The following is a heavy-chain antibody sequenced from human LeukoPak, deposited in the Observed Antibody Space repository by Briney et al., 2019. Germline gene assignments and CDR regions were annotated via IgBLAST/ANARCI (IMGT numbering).Heavy chain of an antibody. D-gene: IGHD3-22*01. CDR1: GFTFSRYW. CDR3: ATGNYYDSRGYYTFGH. Sequence: GGAVRLSCAASGFTFSRYWLHWVRQAPGKGLVWVSRINGDGSTTSYADSVKGGFTISRDNAKNTLYLQMNSLRAEDTAVYYCATGNYYDSRGYYTFGHWGQGTLVTVSS. J-gene: IGHJ1*01. CDR2: INGDGSTT. V-gene: IGHV3-74*01.